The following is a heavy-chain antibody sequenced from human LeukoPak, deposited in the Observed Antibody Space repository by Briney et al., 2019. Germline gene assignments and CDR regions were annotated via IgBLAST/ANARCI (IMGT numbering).Heavy chain of an antibody. J-gene: IGHJ4*02. V-gene: IGHV3-48*04. CDR2: ISRSSSTI. CDR3: AGDHDSGGYSFDY. D-gene: IGHD3-22*01. Sequence: GGSLRLSCAVSGITLSNYGMSWVRQAPGKGLEWVSYISRSSSTIYYADSVKGRFTISRDNAKNSVYLQMNSLRAEDTAVYYCAGDHDSGGYSFDYWGQGTLVTISS. CDR1: GITLSNYG.